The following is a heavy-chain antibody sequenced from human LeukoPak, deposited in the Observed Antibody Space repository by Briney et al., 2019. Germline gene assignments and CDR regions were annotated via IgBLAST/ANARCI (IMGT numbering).Heavy chain of an antibody. CDR1: GFTFDDYA. J-gene: IGHJ4*02. CDR2: IHWDGGSA. V-gene: IGHV3-43D*03. Sequence: GGSLRLSCAASGFTFDDYAMHWVRQPPGKGLEWVSLIHWDGGSAYYADSVKGRFSISRDNNKNTLYLQMNTLRAEDTALYYCARDMYGFLDHWGQGTLVTVSS. D-gene: IGHD2-8*02. CDR3: ARDMYGFLDH.